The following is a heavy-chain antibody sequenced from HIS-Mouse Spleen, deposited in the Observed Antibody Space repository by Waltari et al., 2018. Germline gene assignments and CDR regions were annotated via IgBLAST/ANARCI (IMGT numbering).Heavy chain of an antibody. D-gene: IGHD6-13*01. CDR1: GGSISSSSYS. CDR2: IYYSGST. V-gene: IGHV4-39*07. J-gene: IGHJ2*01. Sequence: QLQLQESGPGLVKPSETLSLTCTASGGSISSSSYSRGWIHPPPGKGLEWIGSIYYSGSTYYNPSLKSRVTISVDTSKNQFSLKLSSVTAADTAVYYCAREIPYSSSWYDWYFDLWGRGTLVTVSS. CDR3: AREIPYSSSWYDWYFDL.